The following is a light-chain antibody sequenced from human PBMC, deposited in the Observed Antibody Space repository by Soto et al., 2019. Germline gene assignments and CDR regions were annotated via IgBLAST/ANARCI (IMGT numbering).Light chain of an antibody. CDR2: GAS. CDR1: QPVSDK. J-gene: IGKJ5*01. CDR3: QQYDQWPIT. V-gene: IGKV3-15*01. Sequence: EVVMTHSPANLSLSPGAVSSLSCLASQPVSDKLAWYQQKPGQAPRLLIYGASARALGIPARFSGSGSGTEFSFTVTSLQSEDFAVYYCQQYDQWPITFGQGTRLEIK.